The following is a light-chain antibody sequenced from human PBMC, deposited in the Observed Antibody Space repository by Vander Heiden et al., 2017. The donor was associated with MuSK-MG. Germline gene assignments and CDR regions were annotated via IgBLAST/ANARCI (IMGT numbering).Light chain of an antibody. CDR1: QSISSY. J-gene: IGKJ1*01. V-gene: IGKV1-39*01. CDR3: QQSYTTPRT. CDR2: AAS. Sequence: IHMTQSPSSLSASVADRVTITCRASQSISSYLNWYQHKPGKAPKLLIYAASSLQSGVPSRFSGSGSGTDFTLTISSLQPEDFATYYCQQSYTTPRTFGQGTKVEIK.